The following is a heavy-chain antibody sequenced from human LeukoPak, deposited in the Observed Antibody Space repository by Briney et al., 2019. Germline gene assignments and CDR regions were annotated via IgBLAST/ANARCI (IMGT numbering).Heavy chain of an antibody. CDR1: GYTFTGYY. CDR2: INPNSGGT. D-gene: IGHD3-10*01. J-gene: IGHJ6*03. Sequence: ASVKVSCKASGYTFTGYYMHWVRQAPGHGLEWMGWINPNSGGTNYAQKFQGRVTMTRDTSISTDYMELSRLRSDDTAVYYCARDMVRAKSQSHYYYMDVWGKGTTVTVSS. V-gene: IGHV1-2*02. CDR3: ARDMVRAKSQSHYYYMDV.